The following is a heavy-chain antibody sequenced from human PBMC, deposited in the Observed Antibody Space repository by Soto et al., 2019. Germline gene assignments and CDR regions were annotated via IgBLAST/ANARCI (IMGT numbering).Heavy chain of an antibody. CDR1: GSYVSSGSHY. J-gene: IGHJ4*02. Sequence: SETLSLSCSVSGSYVSSGSHYLSWIRQSPGKGLEWIGFIYYSGSTNYNPSLKSRVTISVDTSKNQFSLKVSSVTAADTAVYFCARDPLGYSSSHFFDHWGQGNLVTVSS. CDR2: IYYSGST. D-gene: IGHD6-6*01. CDR3: ARDPLGYSSSHFFDH. V-gene: IGHV4-61*01.